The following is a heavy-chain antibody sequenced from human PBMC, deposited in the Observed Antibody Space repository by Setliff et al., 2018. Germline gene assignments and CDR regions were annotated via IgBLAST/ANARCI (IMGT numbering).Heavy chain of an antibody. V-gene: IGHV4-59*11. Sequence: SETLSLTCTVSGGSISSHYWSWIRQPPGKGLEWIGSIYYSGSTNYNPPLKSRVTISVDTSKNQFSLKLSSVTAADTAVYYCARVYSYYNFWSGYYNGFDYWGQGTLVTVSS. CDR2: IYYSGST. CDR1: GGSISSHY. D-gene: IGHD3-3*01. J-gene: IGHJ4*02. CDR3: ARVYSYYNFWSGYYNGFDY.